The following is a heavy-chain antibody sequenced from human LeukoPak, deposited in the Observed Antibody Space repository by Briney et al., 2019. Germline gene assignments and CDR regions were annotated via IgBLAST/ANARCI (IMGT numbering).Heavy chain of an antibody. D-gene: IGHD6-19*01. CDR2: IIPIFGTA. V-gene: IGHV1-69*06. CDR3: ARGRTRIAVAGTDAFDI. CDR1: GGTFSSYA. J-gene: IGHJ3*02. Sequence: ASVTVSCKASGGTFSSYAISWVRQAPGQGLEWMGGIIPIFGTANYAQKFQGRVTITADKSTSTAYMELSSLRSEDTAVYYCARGRTRIAVAGTDAFDIWGQGTMVTVSS.